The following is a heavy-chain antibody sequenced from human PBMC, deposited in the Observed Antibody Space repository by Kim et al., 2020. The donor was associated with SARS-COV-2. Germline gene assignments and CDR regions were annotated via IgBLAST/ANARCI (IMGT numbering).Heavy chain of an antibody. CDR1: GFTFSDYY. D-gene: IGHD6-19*01. V-gene: IGHV3-11*01. J-gene: IGHJ5*02. Sequence: GSLRLSCAASGFTFSDYYMSWIRQAPGKGLEWVSYISSSGSTIYYADSVKGRFTISRDNAKNSLYLQMNSLRAEDTAVYYCARDPGETYSSGWFTGGWFDPWGQGTLVSVSS. CDR2: ISSSGSTI. CDR3: ARDPGETYSSGWFTGGWFDP.